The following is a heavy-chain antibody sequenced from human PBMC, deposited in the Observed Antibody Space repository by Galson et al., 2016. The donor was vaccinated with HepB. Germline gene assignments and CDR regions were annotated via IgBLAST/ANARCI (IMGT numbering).Heavy chain of an antibody. CDR1: GFNFSRYV. Sequence: SLTLSCAASGFNFSRYVMAWVRQSPGKGLEWVSGIIGSGATTFYADSLEGRFTISRDNSRNTLDLQINSLRAEDTAVYYCARSYYHDLGTYYMDPHWGQGALVTVSS. J-gene: IGHJ4*02. CDR3: ARSYYHDLGTYYMDPH. D-gene: IGHD3-10*01. CDR2: IIGSGATT. V-gene: IGHV3-23*01.